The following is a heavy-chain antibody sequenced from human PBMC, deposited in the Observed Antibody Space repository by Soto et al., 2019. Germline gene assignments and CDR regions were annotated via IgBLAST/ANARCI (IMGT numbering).Heavy chain of an antibody. CDR1: GFSLTTSGVA. CDR2: IYWNDDK. J-gene: IGHJ4*02. V-gene: IGHV2-5*01. Sequence: SGPTLVNPTQTLTLTCFFSGFSLTTSGVAVGWFRQPPGKAPEWLALIYWNDDKRYSPSLRSRLIVTGDSSKNQVVLTLADVDAADSGTYYCAHRPTSTEDFYFDYWGQGTLVTVSS. CDR3: AHRPTSTEDFYFDY.